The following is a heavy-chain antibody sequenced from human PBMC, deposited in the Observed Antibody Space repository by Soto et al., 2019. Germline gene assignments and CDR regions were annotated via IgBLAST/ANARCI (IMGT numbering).Heavy chain of an antibody. J-gene: IGHJ5*02. CDR2: IDPSGGKT. V-gene: IGHV1-46*01. CDR3: GRVMRSLLSITALDT. Sequence: ASVKVSCKASGYTFTRDQIHWVRQAPGQGLEWMGMIDPSGGKTNYAQKFQGRVTMTRDTSTSTVYMALSSLRSEDTAIYFCGRVMRSLLSITALDTWGQGTLVTVSS. CDR1: GYTFTRDQ. D-gene: IGHD3-10*01.